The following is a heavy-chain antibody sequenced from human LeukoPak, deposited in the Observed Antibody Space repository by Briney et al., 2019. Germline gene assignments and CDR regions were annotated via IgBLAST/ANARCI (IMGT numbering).Heavy chain of an antibody. Sequence: GGSLRLSCAASGFTFSSYAMSWVRQAPGKGLEWVSAISGSGGSTYYADSVKGRFTIFRDNSKNTLYLQMNSLRAEDTAVYYCAKPLYYSVGYFDYWGQGTLVTVSS. CDR2: ISGSGGST. D-gene: IGHD2-21*01. J-gene: IGHJ4*02. CDR1: GFTFSSYA. CDR3: AKPLYYSVGYFDY. V-gene: IGHV3-23*01.